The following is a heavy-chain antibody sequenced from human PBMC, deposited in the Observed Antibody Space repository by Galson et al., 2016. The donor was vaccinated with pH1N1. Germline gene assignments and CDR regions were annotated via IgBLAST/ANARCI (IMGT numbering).Heavy chain of an antibody. CDR1: GGTFSSYG. J-gene: IGHJ6*02. CDR2: ISPIFDMA. CDR3: ARGQASVSTSYYDGMDV. V-gene: IGHV1-69*05. Sequence: SVKVSCKASGGTFSSYGVSWVRQAPGQGLEWMGGISPIFDMANYAPRFQGRVTITTVESPTTAYMELSSLRSEDTAVYYCARGQASVSTSYYDGMDVWGQGTTVTVSS. D-gene: IGHD4-11*01.